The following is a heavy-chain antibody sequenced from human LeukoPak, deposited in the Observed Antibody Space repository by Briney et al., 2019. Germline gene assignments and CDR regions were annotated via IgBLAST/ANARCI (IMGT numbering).Heavy chain of an antibody. CDR1: VFTFSSYA. Sequence: PGGSLRLSCEASVFTFSSYAMSWIRQAAGKGLEWVSAISSGGGNTDYADSVKGRFTISRDNSKNTVFLQMNSLRAEDTGVYYCANRISGSSSWGQGTLVTVSS. CDR3: ANRISGSSS. CDR2: ISSGGGNT. V-gene: IGHV3-23*01. J-gene: IGHJ5*02. D-gene: IGHD3-10*01.